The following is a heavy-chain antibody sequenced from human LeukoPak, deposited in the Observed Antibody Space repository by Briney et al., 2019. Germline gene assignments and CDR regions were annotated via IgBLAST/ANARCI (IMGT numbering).Heavy chain of an antibody. J-gene: IGHJ4*02. CDR1: GFAFSSYA. D-gene: IGHD5-12*01. Sequence: PGGSLRLSCAASGFAFSSYAMSWVRQAPGKGLEWVSVISGSGGGTYYADSVKGRFTISRDNSKNTLYLQMNSLRAGDTAVYYCANERVDIVATVGYWGQGTLVTVSS. V-gene: IGHV3-23*01. CDR2: ISGSGGGT. CDR3: ANERVDIVATVGY.